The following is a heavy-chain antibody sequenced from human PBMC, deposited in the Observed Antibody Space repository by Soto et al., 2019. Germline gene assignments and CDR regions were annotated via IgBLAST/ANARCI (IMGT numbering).Heavy chain of an antibody. V-gene: IGHV1-18*04. J-gene: IGHJ6*02. D-gene: IGHD1-26*01. CDR3: ARDLGDSGSYGLPRGSGMDV. CDR2: ISAYDGNT. Sequence: QVQLVQSGAEVKKPGASVKVSCKASGYTFTSYGISWVRQAPGQGLEWMGWISAYDGNTNYAQKLQGRVTMTTDTSTSTAYMELRSLRSDDTAVYYCARDLGDSGSYGLPRGSGMDVWGQGTTVTVSS. CDR1: GYTFTSYG.